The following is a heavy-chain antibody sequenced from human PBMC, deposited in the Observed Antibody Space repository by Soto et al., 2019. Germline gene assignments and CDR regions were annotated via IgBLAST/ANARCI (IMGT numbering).Heavy chain of an antibody. D-gene: IGHD2-21*01. CDR3: ARDCTYCGGDTGREAFDI. Sequence: ASVKVSCKASGYTFNIYAIHWVRQAPGQRPEWMGWMNAGNGNTEYSPKFHGRVTMTRDRYARAAYMELSGLTSEDTAVYYCARDCTYCGGDTGREAFDIWGQGTMVTVSS. J-gene: IGHJ3*02. CDR2: MNAGNGNT. V-gene: IGHV1-3*01. CDR1: GYTFNIYA.